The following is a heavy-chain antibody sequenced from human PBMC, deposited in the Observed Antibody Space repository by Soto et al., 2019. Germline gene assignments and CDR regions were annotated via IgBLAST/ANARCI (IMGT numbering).Heavy chain of an antibody. J-gene: IGHJ4*02. CDR2: ISSTTNYI. V-gene: IGHV3-21*06. CDR1: GFTFTRYS. Sequence: LRLSCAASGFTFTRYSMNWVHQAPGKGLEWVSSISSTTNYIYYGDSMKGRFTISRDNAKNSLYLEMNSLRAEDTTVYYCARESEDLTSNFDYWGQGTLVTVSS. CDR3: ARESEDLTSNFDY.